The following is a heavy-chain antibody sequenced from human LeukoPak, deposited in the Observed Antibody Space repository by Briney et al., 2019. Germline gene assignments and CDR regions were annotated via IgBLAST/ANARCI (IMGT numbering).Heavy chain of an antibody. CDR3: ARDNYGYYYGMDV. CDR2: INHSGAT. V-gene: IGHV4-34*01. D-gene: IGHD3-16*01. Sequence: SETLSLTCAVYGGSLNTYYWTWIRQPPGKGLEWIGEINHSGATNYNPSLKSRVSISVDTSENQFSLKLSSVTAADTAVYYCARDNYGYYYGMDVWGQGTTVTVSS. CDR1: GGSLNTYY. J-gene: IGHJ6*02.